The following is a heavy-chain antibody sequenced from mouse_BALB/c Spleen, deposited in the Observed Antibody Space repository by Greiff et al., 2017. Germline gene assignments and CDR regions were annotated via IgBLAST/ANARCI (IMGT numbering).Heavy chain of an antibody. CDR1: GFNIKDTY. CDR2: IDPANGNT. CDR3: ARGDDYEVFGY. D-gene: IGHD2-4*01. V-gene: IGHV14-3*02. J-gene: IGHJ3*01. Sequence: EVQLQQSGAELVKPGASVKLSCTASGFNIKDTYMHWVKQRPEQGLEWIGRIDPANGNTKYDPKFQGKATITADTSSNTAYLQLSSLTSEDTAVYYCARGDDYEVFGYWGEGNRVTVSA.